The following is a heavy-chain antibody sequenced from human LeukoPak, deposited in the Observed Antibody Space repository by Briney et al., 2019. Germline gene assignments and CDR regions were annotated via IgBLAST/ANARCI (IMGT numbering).Heavy chain of an antibody. CDR3: ATDLNCSGGSCPLSDY. J-gene: IGHJ4*02. V-gene: IGHV1-18*01. CDR2: ISAYNGNT. CDR1: GYTFTSYG. D-gene: IGHD2-15*01. Sequence: GASVKVSCKASGYTFTSYGISWVRQAPGQGLEWMGWISAYNGNTNYAQKLQGRVTMTEDTSTDTAYMELSSLRSEDTAVYYCATDLNCSGGSCPLSDYWGQGTLVTVSS.